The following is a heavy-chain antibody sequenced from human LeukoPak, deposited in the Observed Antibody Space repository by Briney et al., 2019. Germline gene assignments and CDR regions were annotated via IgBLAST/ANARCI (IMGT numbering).Heavy chain of an antibody. Sequence: SETLSLTCTVSGGSISSYYWTWIRQPAGKGMEWIGRKYARGNSNYSPPLQSRVTMSVDTSKNQFSLKLRSVTAADTAVYYCARGRYCSADICTGGDSFDLWGQGTMVSVSS. CDR3: ARGRYCSADICTGGDSFDL. CDR2: KYARGNS. CDR1: GGSISSYY. J-gene: IGHJ3*01. D-gene: IGHD2-15*01. V-gene: IGHV4-4*07.